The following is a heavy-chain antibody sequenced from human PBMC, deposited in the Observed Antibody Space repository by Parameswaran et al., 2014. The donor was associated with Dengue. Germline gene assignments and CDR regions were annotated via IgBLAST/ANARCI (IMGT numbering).Heavy chain of an antibody. CDR1: IHFSSYA. D-gene: IGHD2-2*01. CDR2: ISYDGSNK. CDR3: ARGPCSSTSCYGWFDP. V-gene: IGHV3-30*04. Sequence: GGSLETLLCSLWIHFSSYAMHWVRQAPGKGLEWVAVISYDGSNKYYADSVKGRFTISRDNSKNTLYLQMNSLRAEDTAVYYCARGPCSSTSCYGWFDPWGRGTLVTVSS. J-gene: IGHJ5*02.